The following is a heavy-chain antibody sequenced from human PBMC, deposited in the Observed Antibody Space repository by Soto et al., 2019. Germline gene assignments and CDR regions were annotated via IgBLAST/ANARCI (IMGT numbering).Heavy chain of an antibody. CDR3: AREDISGWYRGMDV. D-gene: IGHD6-19*01. V-gene: IGHV6-1*01. J-gene: IGHJ6*02. CDR2: TYYRSKWYN. Sequence: QTLSLPCAITGDSVSSNSAAWNWIRQSPSRGLEWLGRTYYRSKWYNDYAVSVKSRITINPDTSKNQFSLQLNAVTPEDTAVYYCAREDISGWYRGMDVWGQGNAGTGSS. CDR1: GDSVSSNSAA.